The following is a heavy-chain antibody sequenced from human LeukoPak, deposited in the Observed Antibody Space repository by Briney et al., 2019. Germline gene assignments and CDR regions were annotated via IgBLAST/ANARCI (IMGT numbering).Heavy chain of an antibody. Sequence: GGSLRLSCAASGFTFNSYEMNWVRQAPGKGLEWVSAISSNSAYIYYADSVKGRFTISRDNAKSSVSLQMNSLRDDDTAVYYCARIFRYQLVDYYALDVWGQGTTVTVSS. CDR3: ARIFRYQLVDYYALDV. CDR1: GFTFNSYE. V-gene: IGHV3-21*01. CDR2: ISSNSAYI. J-gene: IGHJ6*02. D-gene: IGHD2-2*01.